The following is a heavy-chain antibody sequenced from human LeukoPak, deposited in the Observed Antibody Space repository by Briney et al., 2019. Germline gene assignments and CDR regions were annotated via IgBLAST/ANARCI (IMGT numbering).Heavy chain of an antibody. Sequence: QPGGSLRLSCAASAFTFSSYAMSWVRQAPGKGLEWVSAISGSGGSTYYADSVKGRFTISRDNSKNTLYLQMNSLRAEDTAVYYCAKPPRGTLSTPPHVPDMVRGVISYYYYYYMDVWGKGTTVTISS. CDR1: AFTFSSYA. J-gene: IGHJ6*03. CDR2: ISGSGGST. D-gene: IGHD3-10*01. CDR3: AKPPRGTLSTPPHVPDMVRGVISYYYYYYMDV. V-gene: IGHV3-23*01.